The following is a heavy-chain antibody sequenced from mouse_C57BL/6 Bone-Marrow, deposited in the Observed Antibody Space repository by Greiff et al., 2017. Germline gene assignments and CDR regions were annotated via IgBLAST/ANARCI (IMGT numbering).Heavy chain of an antibody. CDR1: GYTFTSYW. CDR3: AADGCYGCAY. Sequence: QVQLKQPGAELVMPGASVKLSCKASGYTFTSYWMHWVKQRPGQGLEWIGEIDPSDSYTNYNQKFKGKSTLTVDKSSSTAYMQLSSLTSEDSAVYYCAADGCYGCAYWGQGTLVTVSA. V-gene: IGHV1-69*01. D-gene: IGHD2-3*01. J-gene: IGHJ3*01. CDR2: IDPSDSYT.